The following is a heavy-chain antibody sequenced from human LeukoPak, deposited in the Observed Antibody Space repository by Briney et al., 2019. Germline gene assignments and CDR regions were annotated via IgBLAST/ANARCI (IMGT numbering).Heavy chain of an antibody. J-gene: IGHJ4*02. V-gene: IGHV4-39*07. CDR2: IYYSGST. CDR3: ARGPRWLQDYFNY. CDR1: GGSISSSTFY. D-gene: IGHD5-24*01. Sequence: KPSETLSLTCTVSGGSISSSTFYWGWIRQPLGKGLEWIGSIYYSGSTYYNPSLKSRVSISVDTSKNQFSLKLTSVTAADTAVYYCARGPRWLQDYFNYWGQGTLVTVSS.